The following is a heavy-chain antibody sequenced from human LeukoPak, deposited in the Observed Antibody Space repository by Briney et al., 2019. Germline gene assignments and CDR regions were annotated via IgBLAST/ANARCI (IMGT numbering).Heavy chain of an antibody. J-gene: IGHJ4*02. CDR1: GFTFSNYA. CDR2: ISGSGTST. CDR3: AKYDSSWYERGYFDY. V-gene: IGHV3-23*01. D-gene: IGHD6-13*01. Sequence: GGSLRLSCAASGFTFSNYAMTWVRQAPGRGLEWVSGISGSGTSTYYADSVKGRFTISRDNSKNTLFLQMNSLRAEDSAVYYCAKYDSSWYERGYFDYWGQGTLVTVSS.